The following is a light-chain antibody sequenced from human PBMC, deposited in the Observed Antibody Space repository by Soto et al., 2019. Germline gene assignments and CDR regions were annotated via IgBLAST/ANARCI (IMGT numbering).Light chain of an antibody. Sequence: QSVLTQPPSVSGAPGQRVTISCTGSSSNIAAGYDVHWYQQLPGTAPKLLIYGNSNRPSGVPDRFSGSKSGTSASLAITGLQAEDEADYYCQSYDSSLSSWVFGGGTELTVL. CDR3: QSYDSSLSSWV. V-gene: IGLV1-40*01. J-gene: IGLJ3*02. CDR1: SSNIAAGYD. CDR2: GNS.